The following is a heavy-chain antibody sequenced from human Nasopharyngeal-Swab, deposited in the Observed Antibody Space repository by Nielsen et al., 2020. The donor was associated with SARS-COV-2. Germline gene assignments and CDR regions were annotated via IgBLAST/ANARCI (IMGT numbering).Heavy chain of an antibody. CDR3: AKDGGGLTGDLYYFDY. V-gene: IGHV3-9*02. CDR2: ISWNSGST. CDR1: GFTSDDYA. D-gene: IGHD7-27*01. J-gene: IGHJ4*02. Sequence: SLRLSCAASGFTSDDYAMHWVRQAPGKGLEGVSGISWNSGSTGYADSVKGRFTISRDNAKNSLYLQMNSLRAEDTALYYCAKDGGGLTGDLYYFDYWGQGTLVTVSS.